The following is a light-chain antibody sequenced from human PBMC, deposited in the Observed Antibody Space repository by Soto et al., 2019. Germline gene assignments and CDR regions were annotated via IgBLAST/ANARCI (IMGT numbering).Light chain of an antibody. CDR1: QSISSW. V-gene: IGKV1-5*01. J-gene: IGKJ3*01. CDR2: DAS. CDR3: QQYNSYLFT. Sequence: DIQMTQSPSTLSASVGDRVTITCRASQSISSWLAWYQQKAGKAPKLLIYDASSLESGVPSRFSGSGSGTEFTLTISSLQPDDFATYDCQQYNSYLFTVGPGTKVDIE.